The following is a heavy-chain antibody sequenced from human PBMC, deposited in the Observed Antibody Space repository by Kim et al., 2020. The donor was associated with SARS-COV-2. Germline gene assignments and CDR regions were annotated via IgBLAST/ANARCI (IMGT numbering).Heavy chain of an antibody. CDR3: ARDLERGFTDYYYYGMDV. V-gene: IGHV3-11*06. D-gene: IGHD1-1*01. J-gene: IGHJ6*02. Sequence: KGRFTISRDNAKNSLYLQMNSLRAEDTAVYYCARDLERGFTDYYYYGMDVWGQGTTVTVSS.